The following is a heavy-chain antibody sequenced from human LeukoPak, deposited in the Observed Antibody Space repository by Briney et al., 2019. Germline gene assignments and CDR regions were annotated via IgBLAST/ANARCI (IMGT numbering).Heavy chain of an antibody. V-gene: IGHV1-18*01. Sequence: ASVKVSCKASGYTFTSYGISWVRQAPGQGLEWMGWISAYNDNTNYAQKLQGRVTMTTDTSTSTAFMELRSLRSDDTAVYYCARFLITMVRGVMNYYYGMDVWGQGTTVTVSS. J-gene: IGHJ6*02. CDR2: ISAYNDNT. CDR3: ARFLITMVRGVMNYYYGMDV. D-gene: IGHD3-10*01. CDR1: GYTFTSYG.